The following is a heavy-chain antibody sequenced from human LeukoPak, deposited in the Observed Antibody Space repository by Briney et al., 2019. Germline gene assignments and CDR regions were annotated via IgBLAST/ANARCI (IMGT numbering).Heavy chain of an antibody. CDR3: AKDNYYGDYEVTSIFGVD. J-gene: IGHJ4*02. Sequence: GGSLRLSCAASGFTFSSAAMTWVRQAPGQGLEWVSTITGSDDKTYYADSVKGRFTVSRDYSRNTLHLQMNSLRAEDTAVYYCAKDNYYGDYEVTSIFGVDWGQGTLVTVSS. CDR1: GFTFSSAA. CDR2: ITGSDDKT. D-gene: IGHD4-17*01. V-gene: IGHV3-23*01.